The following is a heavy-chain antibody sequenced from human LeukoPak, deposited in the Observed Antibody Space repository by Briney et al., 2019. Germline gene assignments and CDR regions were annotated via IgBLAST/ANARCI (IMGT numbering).Heavy chain of an antibody. D-gene: IGHD6-13*01. J-gene: IGHJ4*02. CDR3: ARQIAAATLYYFDY. Sequence: SETLSLTCAVYGGSFSGYYWSWIRQPPGKGLEWIGEINHSGSTNYNPSLKSRVTISVDTSKSQFSLKLSPVTAADTAVYYCARQIAAATLYYFDYWGQGTLVTVSS. CDR1: GGSFSGYY. V-gene: IGHV4-34*01. CDR2: INHSGST.